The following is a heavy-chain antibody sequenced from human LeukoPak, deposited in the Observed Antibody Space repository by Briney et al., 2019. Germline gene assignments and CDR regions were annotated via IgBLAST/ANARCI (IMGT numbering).Heavy chain of an antibody. D-gene: IGHD3-9*01. J-gene: IGHJ4*02. CDR2: INHSGST. V-gene: IGHV4-34*01. CDR3: ARGKLRYFDWLWALDY. CDR1: DGSFSGYY. Sequence: TSETLSLTCAVYDGSFSGYYWSWIRQPPGKGLEWIGEINHSGSTNYNPSLKSRVTISVDTSKNQFSLKLSSVTAADTAVYYCARGKLRYFDWLWALDYWGQGTLVTVSS.